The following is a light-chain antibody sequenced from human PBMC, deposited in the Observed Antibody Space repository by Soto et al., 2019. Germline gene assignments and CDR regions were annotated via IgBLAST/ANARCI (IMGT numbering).Light chain of an antibody. J-gene: IGLJ2*01. V-gene: IGLV2-14*01. CDR2: DVT. Sequence: QSALTQPASVSGSPGQSIAISCTGSSSDIGAYNYVSWYQHHPGKAPKLIIYDVTSRPSGVSSRFSGAKSGNAASLIISGPQPEDEADYFCASYTAYNPLVIFGGGTKLPVL. CDR1: SSDIGAYNY. CDR3: ASYTAYNPLVI.